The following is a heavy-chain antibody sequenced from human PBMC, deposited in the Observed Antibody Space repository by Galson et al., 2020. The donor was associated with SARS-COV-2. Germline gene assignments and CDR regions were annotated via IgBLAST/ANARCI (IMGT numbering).Heavy chain of an antibody. J-gene: IGHJ4*02. CDR3: AIDLPGDDRFWCGPLGY. CDR1: GFTFSDYA. Sequence: QLGESLKISCAATGFTFSDYAMHWVRQATGKGLEWVAVISSDGSSKYYANSVKGRFTISRDNSKDTLYLQMHSLRTDETAVFYCAIDLPGDDRFWCGPLGYWGRGTLGTVAS. D-gene: IGHD3-3*01. CDR2: ISSDGSSK. V-gene: IGHV3-30*04.